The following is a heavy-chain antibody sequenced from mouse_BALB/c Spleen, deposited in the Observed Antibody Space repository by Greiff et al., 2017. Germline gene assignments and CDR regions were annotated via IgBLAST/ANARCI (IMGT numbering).Heavy chain of an antibody. CDR1: GFTFSSFG. CDR2: NSSGSSTI. Sequence: EVKLMESGGGLVQPGGSRKLSCAASGFTFSSFGMHWVRQAPEKGLEWVAYNSSGSSTIYYADTVKGRFTISRDNPKNTLFLQMTSLRSEDTAMYYCASRLRRGYYAMDYWGQGTSVTVSS. D-gene: IGHD2-4*01. CDR3: ASRLRRGYYAMDY. J-gene: IGHJ4*01. V-gene: IGHV5-17*02.